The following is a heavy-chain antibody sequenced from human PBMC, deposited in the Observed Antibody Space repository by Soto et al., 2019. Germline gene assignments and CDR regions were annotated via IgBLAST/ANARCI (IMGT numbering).Heavy chain of an antibody. D-gene: IGHD3-16*02. V-gene: IGHV3-48*02. J-gene: IGHJ4*02. Sequence: EVQLVESGGGLVQPGGSLRLSCAASGFTFSSYSMNWVRQAPGKGLEWVSYISSSSSTIYYADSVKGRFTISRDNAKKSLDLQMNSLRDEDTAVYYCARVKGLDDYVWGSYRFMWAPGSGYFDYWGQGTLVTVSS. CDR3: ARVKGLDDYVWGSYRFMWAPGSGYFDY. CDR1: GFTFSSYS. CDR2: ISSSSSTI.